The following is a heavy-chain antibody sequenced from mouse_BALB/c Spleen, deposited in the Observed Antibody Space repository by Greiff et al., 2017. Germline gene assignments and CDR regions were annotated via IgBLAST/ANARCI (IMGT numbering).Heavy chain of an antibody. CDR1: GFTFSSYG. V-gene: IGHV5-6-3*01. CDR2: INSNGGST. D-gene: IGHD2-4*01. Sequence: EVQRVESGGGLVQPGGSLKLSCAASGFTFSSYGMSWVRQTPDKRLELVATINSNGGSTYYPDSVKGRFTISRDNAKNTLYLQMSSLKSEDTAMYYCARDGVMITTLLAYWGQGTLVTVSA. J-gene: IGHJ3*01. CDR3: ARDGVMITTLLAY.